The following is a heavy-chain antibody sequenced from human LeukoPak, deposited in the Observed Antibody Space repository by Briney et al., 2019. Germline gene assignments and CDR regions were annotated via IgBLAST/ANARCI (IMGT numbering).Heavy chain of an antibody. CDR3: ARDQYYFDY. CDR2: ISYDGSNK. J-gene: IGHJ4*02. Sequence: SGGSLRLSCAASGFTFSSYAMHWVRQAPGKGLEWVAVISYDGSNKYYADSVKVRFTISRDNSKNTLYLQVNSLRAEDTAVYYCARDQYYFDYWGQGTLVTVSS. V-gene: IGHV3-30-3*01. CDR1: GFTFSSYA.